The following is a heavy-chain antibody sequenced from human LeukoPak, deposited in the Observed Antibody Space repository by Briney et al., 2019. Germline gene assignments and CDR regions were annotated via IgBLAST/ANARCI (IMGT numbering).Heavy chain of an antibody. J-gene: IGHJ4*02. D-gene: IGHD6-19*01. CDR2: IGIKANNYAT. CDR1: GFTFSSYA. CDR3: TTYTRGHY. V-gene: IGHV3-73*01. Sequence: GGSLRLSCAASGFTFSSYAMSWVRQASGKGLEWVGRIGIKANNYATAYSAALKGRFTISRDDSKNTAYLQMNSLRTEDTAVYYCTTYTRGHYWGQGILVTVSS.